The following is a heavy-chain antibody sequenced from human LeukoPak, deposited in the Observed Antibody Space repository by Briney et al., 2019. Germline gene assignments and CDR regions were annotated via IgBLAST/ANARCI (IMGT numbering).Heavy chain of an antibody. CDR1: GGTFSSYA. Sequence: GASVKVSCKASGGTFSSYAISWVRQAPGQGLEWMGRIIPILGIANYAQKFQGRVTITADKSTGTAYMELSSLRSEDTAVYYCARDIGYCSGGSCYFDYWGQGTLVTVSS. CDR2: IIPILGIA. D-gene: IGHD2-15*01. J-gene: IGHJ4*02. CDR3: ARDIGYCSGGSCYFDY. V-gene: IGHV1-69*04.